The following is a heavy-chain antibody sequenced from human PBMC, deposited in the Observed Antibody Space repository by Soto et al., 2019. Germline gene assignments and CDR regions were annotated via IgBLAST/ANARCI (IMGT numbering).Heavy chain of an antibody. Sequence: QVQLVQSGAEVKKPGSSVKISCRASGDTFSSYTVNWLRQAPGRGLEWMGGIIPVLGTTDYAQTFRGRLSITADKSSNTVNMELGSLRSEDTAVYYCARRRYCGYDCYHKHYYGMDVWGQGTTVTVAS. D-gene: IGHD2-21*01. CDR1: GDTFSSYT. V-gene: IGHV1-69*08. CDR3: ARRRYCGYDCYHKHYYGMDV. CDR2: IIPVLGTT. J-gene: IGHJ6*02.